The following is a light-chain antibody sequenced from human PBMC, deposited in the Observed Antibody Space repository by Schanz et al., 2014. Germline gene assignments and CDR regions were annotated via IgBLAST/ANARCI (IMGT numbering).Light chain of an antibody. J-gene: IGKJ1*01. Sequence: DIQMTQSPSTLSASVGDRVTITCRASQSINDWLAWYQQKPGKAPRLLIYDASSLESGVPSRFSGSGSGTEFTLTISSLQPDDFATYYCQQYHIYWTFGQGTEVEIK. V-gene: IGKV1-5*01. CDR1: QSINDW. CDR2: DAS. CDR3: QQYHIYWT.